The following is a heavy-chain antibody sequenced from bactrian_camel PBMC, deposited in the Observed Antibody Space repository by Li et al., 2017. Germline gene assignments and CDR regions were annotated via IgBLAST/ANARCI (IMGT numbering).Heavy chain of an antibody. V-gene: IGHV3S53*01. D-gene: IGHD4*01. CDR1: GAIFSTCG. J-gene: IGHJ4*01. Sequence: VQLVESGGGSVQAGGSLKLSCAASGAIFSTCGMGWYRQAPGKERELVSTITKGGTITYTDSVKGRFIISQDNDKETVYLQMNSLKTEDTAVYYCAALVLRAVYCDYGAYWGQGTQVTVS. CDR2: ITKGGTI. CDR3: AALVLRAVYCDYGAY.